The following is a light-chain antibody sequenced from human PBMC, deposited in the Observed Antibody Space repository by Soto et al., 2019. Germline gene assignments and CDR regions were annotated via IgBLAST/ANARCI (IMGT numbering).Light chain of an antibody. V-gene: IGLV1-51*01. CDR1: TSNIGSHN. Sequence: QSVLTQPPSVSAAPGQKGTISCSGSTSNIGSHNVFWYQQVPGGAPKLLIYDSFKQYSGIPDRYSGSKSDTSATLDITGLQTGDEADYYCGTWDSSLNVVFGGGTKRTVL. J-gene: IGLJ2*01. CDR3: GTWDSSLNVV. CDR2: DSF.